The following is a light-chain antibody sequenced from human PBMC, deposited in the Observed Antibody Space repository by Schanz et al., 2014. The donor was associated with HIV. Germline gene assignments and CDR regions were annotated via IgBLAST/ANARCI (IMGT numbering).Light chain of an antibody. CDR2: DTS. J-gene: IGKJ5*01. Sequence: EIIMTQSPATLSVSPGEGATLSCRASQNINSDFAWYHQKPGQAPKLLIYDTSTRATGVPARFSGSRSGTEFSLTINSLQSEDFAVYFCQQYHLWPVTXXQGTRLEIK. V-gene: IGKV3-15*01. CDR3: QQYHLWPVT. CDR1: QNINSD.